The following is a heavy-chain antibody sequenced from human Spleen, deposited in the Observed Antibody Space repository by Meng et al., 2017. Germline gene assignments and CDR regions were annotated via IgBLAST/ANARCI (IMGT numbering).Heavy chain of an antibody. CDR2: INHSGST. D-gene: IGHD5-18*01. J-gene: IGHJ4*02. CDR3: ARARQTAMVVDY. V-gene: IGHV4-34*01. CDR1: GGSFSGYY. Sequence: VQLQQWGAGLLKPSETLSLTCAVSGGSFSGYYWSWIRQPPGKGLEWIGEINHSGSTNYNPSLKSRVTISVDTSKNQFSLKLSSVTAADTAVYYCARARQTAMVVDYWGQGTLVTVSS.